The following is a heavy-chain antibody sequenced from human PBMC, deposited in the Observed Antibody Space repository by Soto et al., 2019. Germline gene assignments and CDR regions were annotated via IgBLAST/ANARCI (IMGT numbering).Heavy chain of an antibody. CDR2: IYYSGST. D-gene: IGHD4-17*01. CDR1: GGSISSYY. Sequence: SETLSLTCTVSGGSISSYYWSWIRQPPGKGLEWIGYIYYSGSTNYNPSLKSRVTISVDTSKNQFSLKLSSVTAADTAVYYCARAGYDYGGRSGEFDPWGQGTLVTVSS. J-gene: IGHJ5*02. CDR3: ARAGYDYGGRSGEFDP. V-gene: IGHV4-59*01.